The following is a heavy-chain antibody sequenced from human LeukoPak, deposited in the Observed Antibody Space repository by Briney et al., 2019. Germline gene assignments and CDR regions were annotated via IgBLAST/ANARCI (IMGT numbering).Heavy chain of an antibody. CDR1: GFTFSSHA. Sequence: PGGSLRLSCAASGFTFSSHAMHWVRQAPGKGLEYVSAISSNGDSTYYANSVKGRFTISRDNSKNTLYLQMGSLRVEDMAVYYCARGGGRHVEYWGQGNLVTVSS. CDR2: ISSNGDST. J-gene: IGHJ4*02. CDR3: ARGGGRHVEY. D-gene: IGHD2/OR15-2a*01. V-gene: IGHV3-64*01.